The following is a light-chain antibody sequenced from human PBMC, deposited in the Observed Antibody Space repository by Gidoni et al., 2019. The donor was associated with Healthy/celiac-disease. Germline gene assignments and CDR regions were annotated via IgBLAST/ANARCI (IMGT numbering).Light chain of an antibody. Sequence: DIQMTQSPSSLSASVGDRVTITCRASQSISSYLNWYQQKPGKAPKLLIYAASSLQSGVPSRFSGSGSGTDFTLTISSLQPEDFATYYCQQSYSTPPSXFXQGTKVEIK. J-gene: IGKJ1*01. V-gene: IGKV1-39*01. CDR3: QQSYSTPPSX. CDR1: QSISSY. CDR2: AAS.